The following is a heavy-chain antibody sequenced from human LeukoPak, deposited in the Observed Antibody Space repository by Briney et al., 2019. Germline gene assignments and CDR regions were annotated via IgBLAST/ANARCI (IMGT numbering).Heavy chain of an antibody. J-gene: IGHJ3*02. Sequence: PGGSLRLSCATSGITFNTYAMTWVRQAPGKGLEWVSGISGSGGSTYYADSVKGRFTISRDNSKNTLILQMSSLRDDDTAVYYCAKDVGGAFTVAREGAFDIWGQGTMVTVSS. D-gene: IGHD3-10*01. CDR1: GITFNTYA. CDR3: AKDVGGAFTVAREGAFDI. CDR2: ISGSGGST. V-gene: IGHV3-23*01.